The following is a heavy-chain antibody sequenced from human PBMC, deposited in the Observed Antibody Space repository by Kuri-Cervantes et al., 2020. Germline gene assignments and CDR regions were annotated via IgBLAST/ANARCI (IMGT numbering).Heavy chain of an antibody. CDR3: AREGGSGDQWLPGLTQNYGMDV. D-gene: IGHD3-22*01. J-gene: IGHJ6*02. V-gene: IGHV1-46*01. CDR1: GYTFTSYY. CDR2: INPSGGST. Sequence: ASVKVSCKASGYTFTSYYMHWVRQAPGQGLEWMGIINPSGGSTSYARKFQGRVTMTRDTSTSTVYMELSSLRSEDTAVYYCAREGGSGDQWLPGLTQNYGMDVWGQGTTVTVSS.